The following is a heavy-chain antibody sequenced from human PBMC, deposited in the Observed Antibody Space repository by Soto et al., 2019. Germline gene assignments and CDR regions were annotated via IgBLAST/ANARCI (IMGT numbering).Heavy chain of an antibody. CDR1: GDTFSSYD. CDR3: AGSGSSGLYFAFDI. D-gene: IGHD6-19*01. Sequence: GASVKVSCKASGDTFSSYDISWVRQATGQGLEWMGWIIPIFGTASYAQKFQGRVTMTTDDSTSTAYMELSSLRSEDTAVYYCAGSGSSGLYFAFDIWGQGTMVTVS. J-gene: IGHJ3*02. CDR2: IIPIFGTA. V-gene: IGHV1-69*05.